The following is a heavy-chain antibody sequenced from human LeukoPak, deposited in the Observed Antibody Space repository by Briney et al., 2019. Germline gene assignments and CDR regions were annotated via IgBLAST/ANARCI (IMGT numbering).Heavy chain of an antibody. D-gene: IGHD3-22*01. CDR3: AVYLEDYYDSSGYHGSWDTLSFDY. Sequence: ASVKVSCKASGYTFTIYGISWVRQAPGQGLEWMGWISAYNGNTNYAQKLQGRVTMTTDTSTSTAYMELRSLRSDDTAVYYCAVYLEDYYDSSGYHGSWDTLSFDYWGQGTLVTVSS. CDR1: GYTFTIYG. J-gene: IGHJ4*02. V-gene: IGHV1-18*01. CDR2: ISAYNGNT.